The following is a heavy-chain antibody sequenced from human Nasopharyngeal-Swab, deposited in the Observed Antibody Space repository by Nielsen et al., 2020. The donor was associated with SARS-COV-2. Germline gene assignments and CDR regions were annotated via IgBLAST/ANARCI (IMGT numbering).Heavy chain of an antibody. D-gene: IGHD6-13*01. CDR2: INPNSGGT. J-gene: IGHJ5*02. CDR1: GYTFTGYY. V-gene: IGHV1-2*06. Sequence: ASVQVSCKASGYTFTGYYMHWVRQAPGQGLEWMGRINPNSGGTNYAQKFQGRVTMTRDTSISTAYMELSRLRSDDTAVYYCSREDSSSLYSLLNWFDPWGQGTLVTVSS. CDR3: SREDSSSLYSLLNWFDP.